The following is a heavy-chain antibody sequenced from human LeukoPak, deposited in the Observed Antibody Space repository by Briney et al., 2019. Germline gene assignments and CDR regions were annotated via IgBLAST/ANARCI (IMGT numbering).Heavy chain of an antibody. Sequence: PSETLSLTCVVSGYSISSGYYWGWIQQPPGKGLEWIGSIYHSGSTYYNPSLKSRVTISVDTSKNQFSLKLSSVTAADTAVYYCARVLAVAGVDYWGQGTLVTVSS. D-gene: IGHD6-19*01. CDR1: GYSISSGYY. CDR2: IYHSGST. CDR3: ARVLAVAGVDY. J-gene: IGHJ4*02. V-gene: IGHV4-38-2*01.